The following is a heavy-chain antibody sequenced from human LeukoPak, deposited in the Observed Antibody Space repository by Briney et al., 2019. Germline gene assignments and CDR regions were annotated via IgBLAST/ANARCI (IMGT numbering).Heavy chain of an antibody. V-gene: IGHV6-1*01. CDR2: TYYRSKWYN. CDR1: GDSVSSNSAA. CDR3: ARGDSSGYYSLDY. J-gene: IGHJ4*02. D-gene: IGHD3-22*01. Sequence: SQTLSLTFAFSGDSVSSNSAAWNWIRQSPSRGLEWLGRTYYRSKWYNDYAVSVKSRITINPDTSKNQFSLQLNSVTPEDMAVYYCARGDSSGYYSLDYWGQGTLVTVSS.